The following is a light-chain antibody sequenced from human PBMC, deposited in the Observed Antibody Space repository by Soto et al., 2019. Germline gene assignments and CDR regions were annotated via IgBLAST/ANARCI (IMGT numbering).Light chain of an antibody. J-gene: IGKJ4*01. CDR1: HSVGSN. Sequence: IVMTQSPATLSVSPGERATLSCRASHSVGSNVAWYQQKPGQAPRLLIYVASTRATGIPARFSGSGSGTEFTLTISSLQSDDFATYYCQQYNSYMLTFGGGTKVEIK. CDR2: VAS. V-gene: IGKV3-15*01. CDR3: QQYNSYMLT.